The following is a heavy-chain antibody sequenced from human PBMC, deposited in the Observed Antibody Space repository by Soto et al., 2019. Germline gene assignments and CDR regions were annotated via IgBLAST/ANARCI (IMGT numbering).Heavy chain of an antibody. CDR1: GFTFSSYW. V-gene: IGHV3-74*01. D-gene: IGHD6-19*01. J-gene: IGHJ5*02. CDR2: INSDGSST. Sequence: EVQLVESGGGLVQPGGSLRLSCAASGFTFSSYWMHWVRQAPGKGLVWVSRINSDGSSTSYADSVKGRFTISRDNAKNTLYRQMNSLRAEDTAVYYCARDPGYSSGWYWFDPWGQGTLVSVSS. CDR3: ARDPGYSSGWYWFDP.